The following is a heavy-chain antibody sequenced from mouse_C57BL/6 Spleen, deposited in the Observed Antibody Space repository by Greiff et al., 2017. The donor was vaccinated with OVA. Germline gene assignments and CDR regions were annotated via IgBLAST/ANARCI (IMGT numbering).Heavy chain of an antibody. CDR1: GYSFTDYT. J-gene: IGHJ3*01. Sequence: VQLQQSGPELVKPGASVKISCKASGYSFTDYTMHWVKQSNGKSLEWIGVINPNYGTTSYNQKFKGTATLTVDQSSSTAYMQLNSLTSEDSAVEYCAREGSTTGQRGFAYWGQGTLVTVSA. CDR2: INPNYGTT. CDR3: AREGSTTGQRGFAY. V-gene: IGHV1-39*01. D-gene: IGHD1-1*01.